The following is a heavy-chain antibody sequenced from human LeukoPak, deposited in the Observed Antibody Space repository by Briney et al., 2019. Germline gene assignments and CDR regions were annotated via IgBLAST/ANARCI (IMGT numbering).Heavy chain of an antibody. D-gene: IGHD6-13*01. CDR2: ISYDGSNK. Sequence: GRSLRLSCAASGFTFSSYGMHWVRQAPGKGLEWVAVISYDGSNKYYADSVKGRFTISRDNSKNTLYLQMNSLRAEDTAVYYCAKGKGYGIAAVGHAFDIWGQGTMVTVSS. CDR3: AKGKGYGIAAVGHAFDI. V-gene: IGHV3-30*18. J-gene: IGHJ3*02. CDR1: GFTFSSYG.